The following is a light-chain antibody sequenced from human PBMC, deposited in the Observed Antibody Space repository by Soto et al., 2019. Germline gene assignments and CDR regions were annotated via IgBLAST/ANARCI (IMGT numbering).Light chain of an antibody. J-gene: IGKJ4*01. CDR2: KVS. CDR1: QSLVHSDGKTY. V-gene: IGKV2-30*02. CDR3: MQGRQWPLP. Sequence: DIVMTQSPLSLPVALGQPASISCRSSQSLVHSDGKTYLNWFQQRPGQSPRRLTYKVSNRDSGVPERFSGSGSGTDFTLKISRVEAEDVGSYYCMQGRQWPLPFGGGTRVEIK.